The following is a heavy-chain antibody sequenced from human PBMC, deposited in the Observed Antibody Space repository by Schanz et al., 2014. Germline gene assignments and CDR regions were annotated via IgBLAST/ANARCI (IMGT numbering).Heavy chain of an antibody. D-gene: IGHD1-1*01. V-gene: IGHV3-66*01. CDR1: GFIVRSNY. J-gene: IGHJ6*02. CDR3: ARDFLLEQLGCSHYYYAMDV. CDR2: VHPGGST. Sequence: EVQLVESGGGLVQPGGSLRLSCAVSGFIVRSNYMTWVRQAPGKGLEWVSFVHPGGSTYYPDSVKGRFTMSRDNSRDTVYLQMNSLRAEDTAVYYGARDFLLEQLGCSHYYYAMDVWGQGTTXTVSS.